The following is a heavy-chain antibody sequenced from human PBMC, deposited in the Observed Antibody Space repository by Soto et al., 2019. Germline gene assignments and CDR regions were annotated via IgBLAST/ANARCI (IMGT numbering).Heavy chain of an antibody. CDR3: AKYCSSDVCFDY. V-gene: IGHV3-48*02. CDR1: GFTFSSCS. J-gene: IGHJ4*02. Sequence: GGSLRLSCASSGFTFSSCSMNWVRQAPGKGLEWVSFISGSGDTKYYVDSVKGRFTISRDNAKNSLYLQMSSLRDEDTAVYYCAKYCSSDVCFDYWGQGTLVTVSS. CDR2: ISGSGDTK. D-gene: IGHD2-8*01.